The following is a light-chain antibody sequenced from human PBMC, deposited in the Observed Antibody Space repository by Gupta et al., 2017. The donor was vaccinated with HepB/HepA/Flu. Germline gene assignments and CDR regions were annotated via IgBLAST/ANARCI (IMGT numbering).Light chain of an antibody. Sequence: EIVLTQSPATLSLSPGERATLSCRASQSVDSYLIWYQQKPGQAPRLLIYDASNRATGVSDRFSGSGSGTDFTLTISSLEPEDCAVYYCQQRRSWPLTFGQGTRLEIK. CDR1: QSVDSY. CDR3: QQRRSWPLT. V-gene: IGKV3-11*01. CDR2: DAS. J-gene: IGKJ5*01.